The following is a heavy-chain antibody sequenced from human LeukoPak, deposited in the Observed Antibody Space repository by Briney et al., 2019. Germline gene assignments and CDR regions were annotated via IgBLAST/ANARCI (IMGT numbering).Heavy chain of an antibody. Sequence: SVKVSCKASGGTFSSYTINWVRQAPGQGLEWMGRIIPIFGTANYAQAFQGRVTITTDESTSTAYMELSSLRSEDTAVYYCATRTHNSYAEGWYFDLWGRGTLVTVSS. J-gene: IGHJ2*01. D-gene: IGHD5-18*01. V-gene: IGHV1-69*05. CDR1: GGTFSSYT. CDR3: ATRTHNSYAEGWYFDL. CDR2: IIPIFGTA.